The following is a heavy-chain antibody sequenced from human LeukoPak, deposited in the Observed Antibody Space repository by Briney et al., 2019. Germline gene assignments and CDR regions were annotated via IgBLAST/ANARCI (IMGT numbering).Heavy chain of an antibody. Sequence: ASVKVSCKASGYTFTGYYMHWVRQAPGQGREWMGWINPNSGGTNYAQKFQGRVTMTRDTSISTAYMELRSLRSDDTAVYYCAREAGGLGYSERDAFDIWGQGTMVTVSS. CDR1: GYTFTGYY. V-gene: IGHV1-2*02. J-gene: IGHJ3*02. CDR2: INPNSGGT. CDR3: AREAGGLGYSERDAFDI. D-gene: IGHD5-18*01.